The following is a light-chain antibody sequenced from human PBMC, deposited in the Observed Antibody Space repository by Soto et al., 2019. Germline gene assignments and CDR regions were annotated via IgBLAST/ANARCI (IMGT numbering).Light chain of an antibody. J-gene: IGLJ2*01. CDR1: SSDVGDNS. Sequence: QSVLTQPASVSGSPGQSITISCTGTSSDVGDNSVSWYQQHPGKAPKLMIYDVSSRPSGVSNRFSASKSGNTASLTISGLQAEVESDYYCSSYTSSSTLVVFGGGTKLTVL. CDR3: SSYTSSSTLVV. CDR2: DVS. V-gene: IGLV2-14*01.